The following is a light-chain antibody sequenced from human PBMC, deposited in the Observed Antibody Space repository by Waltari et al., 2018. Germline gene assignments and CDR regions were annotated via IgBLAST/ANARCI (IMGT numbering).Light chain of an antibody. CDR1: QSVSRA. CDR2: GAS. V-gene: IGKV3-20*01. J-gene: IGKJ1*01. Sequence: DIVLTQSPGTLSLSPGARATLPCRASQSVSRALAWYQQNPGQAPILLIYGASNRATGIPDRFSGSGSGTDFSLIISRLEPEDFAVYYCQHYVSLPVTFGQGTKVEIK. CDR3: QHYVSLPVT.